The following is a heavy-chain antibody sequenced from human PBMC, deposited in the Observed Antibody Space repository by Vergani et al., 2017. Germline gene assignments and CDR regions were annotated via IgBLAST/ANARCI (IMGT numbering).Heavy chain of an antibody. CDR1: GGSFSGYY. Sequence: QVQLQQWGAGLLKPSETLSLTCAVYGGSFSGYYWSWIRQPPGKGLGWVGEINHSGSTNYNPSLKSRVTISVDTSKNRFSLRLSSVTAADTAVYYCARGGRMVRGVINWFDPWGQGTLVTVSS. D-gene: IGHD3-10*01. CDR3: ARGGRMVRGVINWFDP. CDR2: INHSGST. V-gene: IGHV4-34*01. J-gene: IGHJ5*02.